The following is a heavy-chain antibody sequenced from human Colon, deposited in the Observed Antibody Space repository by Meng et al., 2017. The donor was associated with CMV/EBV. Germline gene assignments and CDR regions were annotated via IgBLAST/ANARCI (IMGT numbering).Heavy chain of an antibody. CDR2: INWNGGST. D-gene: IGHD2-15*01. J-gene: IGHJ4*02. Sequence: GESLKISCAASGFTFDDYGMSWVRQAPGKGLEWVSGINWNGGSTGYADSVKGQFTISRDNAKNSLYLQMNSLRAEDTALYYCARGIGYCSGGSCYSDYWGQGTLVTVSS. CDR1: GFTFDDYG. V-gene: IGHV3-20*04. CDR3: ARGIGYCSGGSCYSDY.